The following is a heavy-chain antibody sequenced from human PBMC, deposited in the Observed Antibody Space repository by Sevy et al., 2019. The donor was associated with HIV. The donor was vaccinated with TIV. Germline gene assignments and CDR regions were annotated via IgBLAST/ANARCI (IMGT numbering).Heavy chain of an antibody. Sequence: GGSLRLSCAASGFTFSSYWMTWVRQAPGKGLEWVANMRRDGSEKYYVDSVKGRFTISRDNAKNSLYLQLNSLRAEDTAVYYCARGIYGSGSRVGLGYWGQGTLVTVSS. D-gene: IGHD3-10*01. CDR2: MRRDGSEK. V-gene: IGHV3-7*01. CDR1: GFTFSSYW. J-gene: IGHJ4*02. CDR3: ARGIYGSGSRVGLGY.